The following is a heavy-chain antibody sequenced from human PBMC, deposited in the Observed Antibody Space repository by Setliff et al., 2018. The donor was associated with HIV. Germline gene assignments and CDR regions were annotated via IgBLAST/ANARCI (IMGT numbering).Heavy chain of an antibody. CDR3: ARIPQLLDYAMDV. CDR1: GGSISSGGYS. V-gene: IGHV4-30-2*01. Sequence: SETLSLTCAVSGGSISSGGYSWSWIRQPPGKGREWIGYIFHSGSTYYNPSLKSRVTISVDRSKNQFSLNVTSVTAADTAVYYCARIPQLLDYAMDVWGEGTTVTVSS. CDR2: IFHSGST. J-gene: IGHJ6*04. D-gene: IGHD2-2*01.